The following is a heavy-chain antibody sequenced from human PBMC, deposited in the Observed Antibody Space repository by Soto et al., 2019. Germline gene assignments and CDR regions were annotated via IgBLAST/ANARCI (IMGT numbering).Heavy chain of an antibody. CDR1: GYTFTSYG. D-gene: IGHD6-19*01. CDR2: ISAYNGNT. CDR3: ASWLLQYSSGWYRFGY. Sequence: AXVKVSCKASGYTFTSYGISWVRQAPGQGLEWMGWISAYNGNTNYAQKLQGRVTMTTDTSTSTAYMELRSLRSDDTAVYYCASWLLQYSSGWYRFGYRGQGTLVTVSS. J-gene: IGHJ4*02. V-gene: IGHV1-18*01.